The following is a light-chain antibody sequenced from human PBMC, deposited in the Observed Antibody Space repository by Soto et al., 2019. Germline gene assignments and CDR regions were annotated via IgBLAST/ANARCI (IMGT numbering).Light chain of an antibody. J-gene: IGLJ2*01. V-gene: IGLV1-40*01. CDR2: ADS. CDR1: SSNIGTPYD. CDR3: QSYDSNLRGVV. Sequence: QSVLTQPPSLSGAPAQRVTLSCTGSSSNIGTPYDAHWYQQLPGKAPTLLIYADSSRPSGVSDRFSGSKSGTSASLAITGLRAEDEADYYCQSYDSNLRGVVFGGGTELTVL.